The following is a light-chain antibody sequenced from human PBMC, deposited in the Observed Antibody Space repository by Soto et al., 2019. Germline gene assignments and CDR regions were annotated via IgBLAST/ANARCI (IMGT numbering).Light chain of an antibody. CDR2: KAS. V-gene: IGKV1-5*03. CDR3: QQYDTSPLP. J-gene: IGKJ4*01. Sequence: DVQLTQSTSTLSASVGDTITITCRASQSINTWLAWYQQRPVKAPKLLIYKASSLEGGVPSRFSGSGSGTEFTLTISSLQPDDFGTYYCQQYDTSPLPFGGRSKVDI. CDR1: QSINTW.